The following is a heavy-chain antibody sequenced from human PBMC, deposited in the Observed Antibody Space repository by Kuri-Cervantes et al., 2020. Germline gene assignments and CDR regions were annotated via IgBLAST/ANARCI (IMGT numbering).Heavy chain of an antibody. CDR1: GYTFTSYY. D-gene: IGHD3-10*01. J-gene: IGHJ4*02. CDR2: INPSGGST. V-gene: IGHV1-46*01. CDR3: ARVGTMRSGSYYYLSPY. Sequence: VKVSCKASGYTFTSYYMHWVRQAPGQGLEWMGIINPSGGSTSYAQKFQGRVTMTRNTSISTAYMELSSLRSEDTAVYYCARVGTMRSGSYYYLSPYWGQGTLVTVSS.